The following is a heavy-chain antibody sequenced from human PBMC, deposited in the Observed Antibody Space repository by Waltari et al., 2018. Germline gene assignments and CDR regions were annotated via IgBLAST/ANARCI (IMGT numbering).Heavy chain of an antibody. CDR1: GGTFSSYA. J-gene: IGHJ6*02. Sequence: QVQLVQSGAEVKKPGSSVKVSCKASGGTFSSYAISWVRQAPGQGLEWMGGIIPIFGTANYAQKFQGRVTITADESTSTAYMELSSLRSEDTAVYYCAKPESAIFGVVDYYYGMDVWGQGTTVTVSS. CDR2: IIPIFGTA. D-gene: IGHD3-3*01. V-gene: IGHV1-69*01. CDR3: AKPESAIFGVVDYYYGMDV.